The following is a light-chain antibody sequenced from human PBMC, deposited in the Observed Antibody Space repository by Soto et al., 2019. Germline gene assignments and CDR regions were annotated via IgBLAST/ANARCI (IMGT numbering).Light chain of an antibody. CDR2: EGS. Sequence: QSALTQPASVSGSPGQSITISCTGTSSDVGSYDLVSWYQQHPGKAPKLIIYEGSQRPSGVSNRFSGSKSGNTASLTISGLQAEDEAYYYCSSYTTSTSFILFGGGTQLTVL. CDR1: SSDVGSYDL. V-gene: IGLV2-14*02. CDR3: SSYTTSTSFIL. J-gene: IGLJ2*01.